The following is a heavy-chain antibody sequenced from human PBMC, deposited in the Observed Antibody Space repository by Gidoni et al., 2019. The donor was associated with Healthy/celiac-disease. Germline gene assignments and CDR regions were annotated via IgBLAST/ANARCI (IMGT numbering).Heavy chain of an antibody. CDR3: APTGRYSSG. J-gene: IGHJ4*02. Sequence: EVQLVESGGGLVQPGGSLRLSSPASGFTFRSYSTNWVRQAPGKGLEWVSYISSSSSTIYYADSVKGRFTISRDNAKNSLYLQMNSLRDEDTAVYDCAPTGRYSSGWGQGTLVTVSS. D-gene: IGHD6-19*01. V-gene: IGHV3-48*02. CDR1: GFTFRSYS. CDR2: ISSSSSTI.